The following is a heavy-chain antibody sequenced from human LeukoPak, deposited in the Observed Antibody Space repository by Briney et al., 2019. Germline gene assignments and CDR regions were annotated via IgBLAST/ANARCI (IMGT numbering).Heavy chain of an antibody. Sequence: KSSETLSLTCTVSGGSISSYYWSWIRQPAGKGLEWIGRIYTSGSTNYNPSLKSRVTMSVDTSKNQFSLKLSSVTAADTAVYYCARDQGIYCSSTSCGLHTGSNWFDPWGQGTLVTVSS. CDR1: GGSISSYY. J-gene: IGHJ5*02. CDR3: ARDQGIYCSSTSCGLHTGSNWFDP. V-gene: IGHV4-4*07. D-gene: IGHD2-2*01. CDR2: IYTSGST.